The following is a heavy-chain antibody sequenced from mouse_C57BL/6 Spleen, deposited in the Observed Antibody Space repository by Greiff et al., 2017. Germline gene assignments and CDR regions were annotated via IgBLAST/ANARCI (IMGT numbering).Heavy chain of an antibody. D-gene: IGHD2-10*01. J-gene: IGHJ4*01. CDR1: GYTFTSYW. CDR3: ARSYYGNYPYAMDY. CDR2: IDPSDSYT. V-gene: IGHV1-69*01. Sequence: QVQLQQPGAELVMPGASVKLSCKASGYTFTSYWMHWVKQRPGQGLEWIGEIDPSDSYTNYNQKFKGKSTLTVDKSSSTAYMQLSSLTSEDSAVYYCARSYYGNYPYAMDYWGQGTSVTVSS.